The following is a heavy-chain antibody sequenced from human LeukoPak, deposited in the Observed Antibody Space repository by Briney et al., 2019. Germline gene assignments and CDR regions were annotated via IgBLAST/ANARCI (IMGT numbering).Heavy chain of an antibody. Sequence: SQTLSLTCTVSGGSISSGGYYWSWIRQHPGKGLEWIGYIYYSGSTYYNPSLKSRVTISVDTSKNQFSLKLSSMTAADTAVYYCARRVGSGRYYLDYWGQGTLVTVSS. CDR1: GGSISSGGYY. CDR3: ARRVGSGRYYLDY. J-gene: IGHJ4*02. D-gene: IGHD3-10*01. V-gene: IGHV4-31*03. CDR2: IYYSGST.